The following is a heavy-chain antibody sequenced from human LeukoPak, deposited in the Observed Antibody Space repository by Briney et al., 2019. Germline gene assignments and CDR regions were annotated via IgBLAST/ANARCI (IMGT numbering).Heavy chain of an antibody. CDR1: GFTFSSYA. CDR3: ARDRAGHGAFDI. J-gene: IGHJ3*02. CDR2: ISYDGSNK. D-gene: IGHD3-10*01. V-gene: IGHV3-30-3*01. Sequence: GGSLRLSCAASGFTFSSYAMHWVRQAPGKGLEWVAVISYDGSNKYYADSVKGRLTISRDNSKNTLYLQMNSLRAEDTAVYYCARDRAGHGAFDIWGQGTMVTVSS.